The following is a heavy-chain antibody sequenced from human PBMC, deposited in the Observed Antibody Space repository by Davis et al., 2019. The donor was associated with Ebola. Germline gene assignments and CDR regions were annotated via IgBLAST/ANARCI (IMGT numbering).Heavy chain of an antibody. Sequence: AASVKVSCKTSGYTFTNYGITWVRQAPGQGLEWMGWINPHNGNTNYAQNVQGRVTMTTDTSTSTAYMEVGSLRSDDTAVYYCARDGALWSLYYYGMDVWGQGTTVTVSS. J-gene: IGHJ6*02. CDR1: GYTFTNYG. V-gene: IGHV1-18*04. CDR2: INPHNGNT. D-gene: IGHD3-10*01. CDR3: ARDGALWSLYYYGMDV.